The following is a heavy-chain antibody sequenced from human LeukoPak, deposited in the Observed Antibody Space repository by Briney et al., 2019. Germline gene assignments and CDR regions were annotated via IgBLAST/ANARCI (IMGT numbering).Heavy chain of an antibody. CDR3: ARSRSFDWLSLDY. J-gene: IGHJ4*02. D-gene: IGHD3-9*01. CDR1: GYTFTSYD. CDR2: ISAYNGNT. V-gene: IGHV1-18*01. Sequence: RASVKVSCKASGYTFTSYDINWVRQATGQGLEWMGWISAYNGNTNYAQKLQGRVTMTTDTSTSTAYMELSSLRSEDTAVYYCARSRSFDWLSLDYWGQGTLVTVSS.